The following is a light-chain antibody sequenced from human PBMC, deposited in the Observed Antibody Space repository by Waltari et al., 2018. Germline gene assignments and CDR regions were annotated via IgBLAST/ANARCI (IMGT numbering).Light chain of an antibody. V-gene: IGLV1-44*01. J-gene: IGLJ3*02. Sequence: QSVLTQPPSASGTPGQRDPTSCYGSASNIRGDLVKWYQQLPGKAPKLLIYRSDQRPSGVPDRFSGSKTGTSASLAISGLQSEDEADYFCASWDDSLNGHWVFGGGTKVTVL. CDR1: ASNIRGDL. CDR3: ASWDDSLNGHWV. CDR2: RSD.